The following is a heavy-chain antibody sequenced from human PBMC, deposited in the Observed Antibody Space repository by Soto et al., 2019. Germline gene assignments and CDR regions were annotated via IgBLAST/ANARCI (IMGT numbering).Heavy chain of an antibody. CDR3: ERGHLGGGWGLRYNAVDI. CDR1: GGTFSSYA. J-gene: IGHJ3*02. Sequence: QVQLVQSGAEVKKPGSSVKVSCEASGGTFSSYAISWVRQAPGQGLEWMGGIIPIFDTTNYAQKFQRRLTITAAKSTSEAYMELSSLRSEDTAVYFCERGHLGGGWGLRYNAVDIWGQGTVFNVS. D-gene: IGHD2-21*02. V-gene: IGHV1-69*06. CDR2: IIPIFDTT.